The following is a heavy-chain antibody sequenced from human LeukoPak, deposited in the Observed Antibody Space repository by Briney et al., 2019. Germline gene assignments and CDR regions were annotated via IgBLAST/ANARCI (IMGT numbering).Heavy chain of an antibody. CDR2: ISAYNGNT. D-gene: IGHD6-19*01. V-gene: IGHV1-18*01. CDR3: ARDLTIAEADLGTAFFDY. CDR1: GYTFTSYG. Sequence: ASVKVSCKASGYTFTSYGISWVRQAPGQGLEWMGWISAYNGNTNYAQKLQGRVTMTTDTSTSTAYMELRSLRSDDTAVYYCARDLTIAEADLGTAFFDYWGQGTLVTVSS. J-gene: IGHJ4*02.